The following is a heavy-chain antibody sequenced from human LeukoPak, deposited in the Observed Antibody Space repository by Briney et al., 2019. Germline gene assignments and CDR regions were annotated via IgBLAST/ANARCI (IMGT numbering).Heavy chain of an antibody. CDR1: GGSFSGYY. D-gene: IGHD3-22*01. Sequence: PSETLSLTCAVYGGSFSGYYWSWIRQPPGKGLEWIGEINHSGSTNYNPSLKSRVTISVDTSKNQFSLKLSSVTAAYTAVYYCARMNFYDICGYYFGGQGTLVTVSS. CDR2: INHSGST. V-gene: IGHV4-34*01. J-gene: IGHJ4*02. CDR3: ARMNFYDICGYYF.